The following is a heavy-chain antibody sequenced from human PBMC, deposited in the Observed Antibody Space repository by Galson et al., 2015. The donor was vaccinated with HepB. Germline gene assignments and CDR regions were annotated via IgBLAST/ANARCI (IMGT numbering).Heavy chain of an antibody. D-gene: IGHD3-3*01. CDR2: IKSKTDGGTT. CDR3: TTKLPYYDFWSGPLAFDI. J-gene: IGHJ3*02. Sequence: SLRLSCAASGFTFSNAWMNWVRQAPGKGLEWVGRIKSKTDGGTTDYAAPVKGRFTISRDDSKNTLYLQMNSLKTEDTAVYYCTTKLPYYDFWSGPLAFDIWGQGTMVTVSS. CDR1: GFTFSNAW. V-gene: IGHV3-15*07.